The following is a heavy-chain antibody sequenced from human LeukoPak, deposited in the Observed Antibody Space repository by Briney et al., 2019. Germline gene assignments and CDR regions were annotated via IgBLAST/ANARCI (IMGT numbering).Heavy chain of an antibody. Sequence: GGSLRLSCAASGFTFSSYAMHWVRQAPGKGLEWVSSISSSSSCIYYADSVKGRFTISRDNAKNSLYLQMNSLRAEDTAVYYCARGPDYGDYWGQGTLVTVSS. CDR2: ISSSSSCI. J-gene: IGHJ4*02. CDR3: ARGPDYGDY. CDR1: GFTFSSYA. V-gene: IGHV3-21*01.